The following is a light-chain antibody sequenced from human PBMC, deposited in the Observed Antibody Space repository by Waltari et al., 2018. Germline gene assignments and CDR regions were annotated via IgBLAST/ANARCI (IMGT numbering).Light chain of an antibody. Sequence: EILMTQSPATLSLSPGARATLPCRASQSISSNLAWYQQKPGQAPRLLIYGTSTRATGIPARFSGSGSETEFTLTISSLQSEDFAVYYCQQYNNWPRTFGQGTKVEIK. V-gene: IGKV3-15*01. J-gene: IGKJ1*01. CDR1: QSISSN. CDR2: GTS. CDR3: QQYNNWPRT.